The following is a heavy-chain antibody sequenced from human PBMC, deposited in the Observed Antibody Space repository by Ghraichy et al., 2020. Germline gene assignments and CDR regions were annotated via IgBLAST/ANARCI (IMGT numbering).Heavy chain of an antibody. V-gene: IGHV3-48*01. Sequence: GESLNISCEGSGFSFSDYSMIWVRLTPRKALEWVSYITGSSLTIFYTDSVKGRFTISRDNAKNSLYLQLNSLRAEDTAVYYCARLPLPRRAAVGDWYFDLWARGTLVTVSS. CDR1: GFSFSDYS. J-gene: IGHJ2*01. D-gene: IGHD6-6*01. CDR3: ARLPLPRRAAVGDWYFDL. CDR2: ITGSSLTI.